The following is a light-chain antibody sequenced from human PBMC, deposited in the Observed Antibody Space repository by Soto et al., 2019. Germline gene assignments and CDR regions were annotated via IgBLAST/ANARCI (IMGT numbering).Light chain of an antibody. CDR2: SND. CDR1: SSNIGTNT. V-gene: IGLV1-44*01. J-gene: IGLJ3*02. CDR3: AAWDDSLNGRV. Sequence: QTVVTQPPSASGTPGQRVPISCSGSSSNIGTNTVNWYQQLPGTAPKLLIYSNDQRPSGVPYRFSGSKSGTSASLAISGLQSEDEADYYCAAWDDSLNGRVFGGGTKLTVL.